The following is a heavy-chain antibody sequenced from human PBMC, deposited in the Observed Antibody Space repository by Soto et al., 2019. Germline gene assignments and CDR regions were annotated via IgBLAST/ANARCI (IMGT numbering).Heavy chain of an antibody. Sequence: QVQLQESGPGLVKPSQTLSLICTVSGGSISSGDYYWSRIRQPPGKGLAWIGYIYYSGSTYYNPSLKSRVNISGDTSKNQFSLKLSSVTAADTAVYYCASGVQSGDAFYYWGQGTLVTVSS. CDR1: GGSISSGDYY. V-gene: IGHV4-30-4*01. D-gene: IGHD2-8*01. CDR2: IYYSGST. J-gene: IGHJ4*02. CDR3: ASGVQSGDAFYY.